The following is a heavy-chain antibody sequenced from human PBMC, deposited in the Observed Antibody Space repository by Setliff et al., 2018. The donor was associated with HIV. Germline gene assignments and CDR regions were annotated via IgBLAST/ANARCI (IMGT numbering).Heavy chain of an antibody. CDR1: GGSISSGGYY. CDR3: ARGQGILIVGDY. D-gene: IGHD1-26*01. Sequence: SETLSLTCSVSGGSISSGGYYWSWIRQHPGKGLEWIGYIYYSGSTHYNASLRSRGSISRDNSQNTVFLQMDSLRPEDTAFYYCARGQGILIVGDYWGPGTLVTVSS. J-gene: IGHJ4*02. V-gene: IGHV4-31*03. CDR2: IYYSGST.